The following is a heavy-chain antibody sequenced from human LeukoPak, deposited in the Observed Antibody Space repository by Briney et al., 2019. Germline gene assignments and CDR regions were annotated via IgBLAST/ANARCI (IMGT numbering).Heavy chain of an antibody. CDR2: IIPILGIA. D-gene: IGHD1-26*01. Sequence: SVKVSCKASGGTFSSYAISWMRQAPGQGLEWMGRIIPILGIANYAQKFQGRVTITADKSTSTAYMELSSLRSEDTAVYYCARESGGGSYYDYFDYWGQGTLVTVSS. J-gene: IGHJ4*02. V-gene: IGHV1-69*04. CDR1: GGTFSSYA. CDR3: ARESGGGSYYDYFDY.